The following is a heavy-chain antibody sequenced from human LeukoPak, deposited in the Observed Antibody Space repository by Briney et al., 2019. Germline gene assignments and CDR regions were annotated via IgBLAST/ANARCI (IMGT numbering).Heavy chain of an antibody. CDR2: VWYDGSNK. D-gene: IGHD2/OR15-2a*01. CDR1: GFTFSTYG. J-gene: IGHJ4*02. V-gene: IGHV3-33*01. Sequence: GRSLRLSCAASGFTFSTYGVHWVRQAPGKGLEWVAVVWYDGSNKYYADSVKGRFTISRDNSKNTLYLQMNSLRADDTAVYYCARGALRLGSTTYFDYWGQGTLVTVSS. CDR3: ARGALRLGSTTYFDY.